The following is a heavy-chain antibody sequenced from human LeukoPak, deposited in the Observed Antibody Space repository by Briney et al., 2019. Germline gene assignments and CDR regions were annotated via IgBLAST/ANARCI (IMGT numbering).Heavy chain of an antibody. Sequence: GGSLRLSCAASGFTVSSNYMSWVRQAPGKGLEWVSVIYNSGRTYYADSVRGRFTISRDNSKNTLYLQMNSLRAEDTAVYYCARKLLLRWYFDLWGRGTLVTVSS. CDR1: GFTVSSNY. D-gene: IGHD2-21*02. J-gene: IGHJ2*01. V-gene: IGHV3-66*01. CDR2: IYNSGRT. CDR3: ARKLLLRWYFDL.